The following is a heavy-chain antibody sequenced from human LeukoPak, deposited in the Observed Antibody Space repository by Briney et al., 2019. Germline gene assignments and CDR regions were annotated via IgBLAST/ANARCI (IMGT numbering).Heavy chain of an antibody. J-gene: IGHJ4*02. CDR3: AKVPRTDSSYS. Sequence: GGSLRLSCAASGFTFSSYGMHWVRQAPGKGLEWVAVISYDGSNKYYADSVKGRFTISRDNSKNTLYLQMNSLRAEDMAVYYCAKVPRTDSSYSWGQGTLVTVSS. CDR2: ISYDGSNK. V-gene: IGHV3-30*18. D-gene: IGHD3-22*01. CDR1: GFTFSSYG.